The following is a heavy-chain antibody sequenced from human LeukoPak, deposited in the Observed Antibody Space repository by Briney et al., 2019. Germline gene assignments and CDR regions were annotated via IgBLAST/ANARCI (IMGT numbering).Heavy chain of an antibody. Sequence: KPGGSLRLSCAASGFTFSDYYMSWIRQAPGKGLEWVSYISSSSSYTNYADSVKGRFTISRDNAKNSLYLQMNSLRAEDTAVYYCARVAYDSSVFDYWGQGTLVTVSS. CDR1: GFTFSDYY. CDR2: ISSSSSYT. D-gene: IGHD3-22*01. J-gene: IGHJ4*02. CDR3: ARVAYDSSVFDY. V-gene: IGHV3-11*05.